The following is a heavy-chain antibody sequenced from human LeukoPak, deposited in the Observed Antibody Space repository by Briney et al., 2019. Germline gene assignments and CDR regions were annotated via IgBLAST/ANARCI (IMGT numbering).Heavy chain of an antibody. J-gene: IGHJ6*02. D-gene: IGHD1-26*01. CDR1: GFTFSSYA. CDR3: ARDRSGSSYYGMDV. V-gene: IGHV3-33*08. Sequence: GRSLRLSCAASGFTFSSYAMHWVRQAPGKGLEWVAVIWYDGSNKYYADSVKGRFTISRDNSKNTLYLQMNSLRAEDTAVYYCARDRSGSSYYGMDVWGQGTTVTVSS. CDR2: IWYDGSNK.